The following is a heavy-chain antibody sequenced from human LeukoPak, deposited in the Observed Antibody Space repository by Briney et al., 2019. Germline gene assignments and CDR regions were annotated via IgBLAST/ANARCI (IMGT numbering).Heavy chain of an antibody. J-gene: IGHJ4*02. CDR1: GYTFTGYY. CDR2: INPNSGGT. CDR3: ARDDYDILTGYYKGLDY. Sequence: ASVKASCKASGYTFTGYYMHWVRQAPGQGLEWMGWINPNSGGTNYAQEFQGRVTMTRDTSISTAYMELSRLRSDDTAVYYCARDDYDILTGYYKGLDYWGQGTLVTVSS. D-gene: IGHD3-9*01. V-gene: IGHV1-2*02.